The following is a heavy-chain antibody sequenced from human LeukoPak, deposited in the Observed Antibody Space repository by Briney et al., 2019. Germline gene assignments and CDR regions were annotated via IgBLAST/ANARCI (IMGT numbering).Heavy chain of an antibody. D-gene: IGHD2-2*01. CDR3: ARSRYCTTTTCYVGYIDV. Sequence: SQTLSLTWTVSGDSISSDSYYWTWIRQPAGKGLEWIGRIYTSGSTNYNPSLKSRATISLDTSRNQFSLRLSSVTAADTAVYYCARSRYCTTTTCYVGYIDVGGKGTTVTVSS. V-gene: IGHV4-61*02. CDR2: IYTSGST. J-gene: IGHJ6*03. CDR1: GDSISSDSYY.